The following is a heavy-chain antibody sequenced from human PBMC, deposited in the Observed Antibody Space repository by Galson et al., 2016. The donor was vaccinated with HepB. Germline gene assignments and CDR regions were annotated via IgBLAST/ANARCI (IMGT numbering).Heavy chain of an antibody. V-gene: IGHV3-66*01. J-gene: IGHJ4*02. D-gene: IGHD3/OR15-3a*01. CDR1: GVTVSNNY. CDR3: ARDTWTWN. Sequence: SLRLSCAASGVTVSNNYMSWVRQAPGGGLEWASVIYSGGATYYADSVKGRFTISRDNSKNTVYLQMYSLRAEDTAVYYCARDTWTWNGGQGTLVTVSS. CDR2: IYSGGAT.